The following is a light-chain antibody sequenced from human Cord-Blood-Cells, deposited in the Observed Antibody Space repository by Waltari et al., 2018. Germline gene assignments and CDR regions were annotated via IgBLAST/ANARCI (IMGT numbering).Light chain of an antibody. CDR3: QQYNSYSPYS. CDR1: QSISSW. Sequence: DIQMSQSPSTLSASVGDRVTITCRDSQSISSWLAWYQQKPGKAPKLLIYDASSLESGVPSRFSGSGSGTEFPLTISSLQPDDFATYYCQQYNSYSPYSFGQGTKLEIK. V-gene: IGKV1-5*01. CDR2: DAS. J-gene: IGKJ2*03.